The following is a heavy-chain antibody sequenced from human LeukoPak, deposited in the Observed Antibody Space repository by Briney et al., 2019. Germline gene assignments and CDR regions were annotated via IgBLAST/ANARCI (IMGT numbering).Heavy chain of an antibody. V-gene: IGHV4-34*01. CDR2: INHSGST. D-gene: IGHD2-2*01. CDR1: GGSFSGYY. J-gene: IGHJ5*02. CDR3: ARATIVVVPAANNVNWFDP. Sequence: SETLSLTCAVYGGSFSGYYWSWIRQPPGEGLEWIGEINHSGSTNYNPSLKSRVTISVDTSKNQFSLKLSSVTAADTAVYYCARATIVVVPAANNVNWFDPWGQGTLVTVSS.